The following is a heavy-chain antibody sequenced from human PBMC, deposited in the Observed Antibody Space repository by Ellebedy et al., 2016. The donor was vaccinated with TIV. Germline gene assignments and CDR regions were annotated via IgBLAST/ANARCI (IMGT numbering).Heavy chain of an antibody. CDR1: GYTFTSYY. Sequence: ASVKVSCKASGYTFTSYYMHWVRQAPGQGLEWMGIINPSGGSTSYAQKFQGRVTMTRDTSTSTVYMELSSLRAGDTAVYYCARASRGWFDPWGQGTLVTVSS. CDR2: INPSGGST. J-gene: IGHJ5*02. D-gene: IGHD5/OR15-5a*01. CDR3: ARASRGWFDP. V-gene: IGHV1-46*01.